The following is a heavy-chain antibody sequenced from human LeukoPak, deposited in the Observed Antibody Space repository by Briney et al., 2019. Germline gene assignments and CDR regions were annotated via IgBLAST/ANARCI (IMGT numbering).Heavy chain of an antibody. D-gene: IGHD1-26*01. CDR1: GFTFGDYA. V-gene: IGHV3-49*04. Sequence: PGGSLRLSCTASGFTFGDYAMSWVRQAPGKGLEWVGFIRSKAYGGTTEYAASVKGRFTISRDDSKSIACLQMNSLKTEDTAVYYCTRGPNPSGGSSAGDYWGQGTLVTVSS. J-gene: IGHJ4*02. CDR3: TRGPNPSGGSSAGDY. CDR2: IRSKAYGGTT.